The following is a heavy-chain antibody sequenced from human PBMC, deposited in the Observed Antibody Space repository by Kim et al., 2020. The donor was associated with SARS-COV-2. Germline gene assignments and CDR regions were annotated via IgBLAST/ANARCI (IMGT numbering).Heavy chain of an antibody. Sequence: GGSLRLSCAASGFTFSSYAMSWVRQAPGKGLEWVSAISGSGGSTYYADSVKGRFTISRDNSQNTLYLQMNRLRAEDTAVYYCARSGGPDYFDYWGQGTLVTVSS. CDR1: GFTFSSYA. J-gene: IGHJ4*02. V-gene: IGHV3-23*01. CDR3: ARSGGPDYFDY. D-gene: IGHD3-16*01. CDR2: ISGSGGST.